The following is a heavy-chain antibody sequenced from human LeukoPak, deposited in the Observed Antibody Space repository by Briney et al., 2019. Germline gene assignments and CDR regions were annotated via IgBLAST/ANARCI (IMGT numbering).Heavy chain of an antibody. CDR3: ARTPSGDYYTTFDD. Sequence: PSETLSLTCTVSGGSISSGSYYWSWIRQPAGKGLEWIGRIYTSGSTNYNPSLKSRVTISVDTSKNQFSLKLSSVTAADTAVYFCARTPSGDYYTTFDDWGQGTLVTVSS. D-gene: IGHD3-10*01. CDR2: IYTSGST. CDR1: GGSISSGSYY. V-gene: IGHV4-61*02. J-gene: IGHJ4*02.